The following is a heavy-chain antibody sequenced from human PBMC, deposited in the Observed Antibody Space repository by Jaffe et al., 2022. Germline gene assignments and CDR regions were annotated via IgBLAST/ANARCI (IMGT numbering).Heavy chain of an antibody. Sequence: EVQLVESGGGLVQPGGSLRLSCAASGFTFSSYWMSWVRQAPGKGLEWVANIKQDGSEKYYVDSVKGRFTISRDNAKNSLYLQMNSLRAEDTAVYYCARDLRYFDWPYPRYYFDYWGQGTLVTVSS. J-gene: IGHJ4*02. CDR1: GFTFSSYW. V-gene: IGHV3-7*05. CDR2: IKQDGSEK. D-gene: IGHD3-9*01. CDR3: ARDLRYFDWPYPRYYFDY.